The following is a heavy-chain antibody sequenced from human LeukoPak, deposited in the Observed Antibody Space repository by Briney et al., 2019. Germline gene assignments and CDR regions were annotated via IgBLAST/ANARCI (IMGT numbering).Heavy chain of an antibody. D-gene: IGHD1-26*01. J-gene: IGHJ2*01. CDR2: ISYDGSNK. CDR3: AKDHSGSYSWHFDL. CDR1: GFTFSSYG. Sequence: GRSLRLSCAASGFTFSSYGMHWVRQAPGKGLEWVAVISYDGSNKYYADSVKGRFTISRDNSKNTLYLQMNSLRAEDTAVYYCAKDHSGSYSWHFDLWGRGTLVTVSS. V-gene: IGHV3-30*18.